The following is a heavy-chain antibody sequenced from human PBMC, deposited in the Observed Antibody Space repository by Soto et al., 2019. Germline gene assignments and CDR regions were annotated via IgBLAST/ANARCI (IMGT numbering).Heavy chain of an antibody. CDR3: ARGTWELGNFDY. CDR2: TRNKANSYTT. J-gene: IGHJ4*02. Sequence: PGGSLRLSCAASGFTFSDHYMDWVRQAPGKGLEWVGRTRNKANSYTTEYAASVKGRFTISRDDSKNSLYLQMNSLKTEDTAVYYCARGTWELGNFDYWGQGTLVTVSS. CDR1: GFTFSDHY. V-gene: IGHV3-72*01. D-gene: IGHD1-26*01.